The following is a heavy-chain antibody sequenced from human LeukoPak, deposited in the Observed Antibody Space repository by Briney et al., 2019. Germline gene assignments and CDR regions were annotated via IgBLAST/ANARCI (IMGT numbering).Heavy chain of an antibody. CDR2: INHSGST. J-gene: IGHJ3*02. CDR1: GGSFSGYY. V-gene: IGHV4-34*01. D-gene: IGHD2-2*01. CDR3: ARDGLPAAYDAFDI. Sequence: SETLSLTCAAYGGSFSGYYWSWIRQPPGKGLEWIWEINHSGSTNYNPSLKSRVTISVDTSKNQFSLKLSSVTAADTAVYYCARDGLPAAYDAFDIWGQGTMVTVSS.